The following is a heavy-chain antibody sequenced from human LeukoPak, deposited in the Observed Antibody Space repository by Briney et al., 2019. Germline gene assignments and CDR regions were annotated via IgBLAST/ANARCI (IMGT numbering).Heavy chain of an antibody. D-gene: IGHD3-3*02. Sequence: GASVKVSCKASGYTFTGYYMHWVRQAPGQGLEWMGWINPNSGGTNYAQKFQGRVTMTRDTSISTAYMELSRLRSDDTVVYYCARVLPTLGRSLASDWFDPWGQGTLVTVSS. CDR2: INPNSGGT. J-gene: IGHJ5*02. CDR3: ARVLPTLGRSLASDWFDP. V-gene: IGHV1-2*02. CDR1: GYTFTGYY.